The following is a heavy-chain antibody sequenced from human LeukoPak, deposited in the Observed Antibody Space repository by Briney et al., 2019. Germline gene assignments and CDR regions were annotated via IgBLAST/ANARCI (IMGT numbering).Heavy chain of an antibody. Sequence: PGGSLRLSCAASGFTVSSNYMSWVRQAPGKGLEWVSVIYSDGSTYYADSVKGRFTISRDNSKNTLYLQMNSLRAEDTAVYYCAKDLQDSSGWYYYYYGMDVWGQGTTVTVSS. CDR3: AKDLQDSSGWYYYYYGMDV. D-gene: IGHD6-19*01. CDR1: GFTVSSNY. CDR2: IYSDGST. V-gene: IGHV3-53*05. J-gene: IGHJ6*02.